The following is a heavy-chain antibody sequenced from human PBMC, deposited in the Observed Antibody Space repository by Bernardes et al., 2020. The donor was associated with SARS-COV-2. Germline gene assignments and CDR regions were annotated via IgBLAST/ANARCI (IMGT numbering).Heavy chain of an antibody. CDR2: LYYIGST. V-gene: IGHV4-59*08. Sequence: SETLSLTCTVSGGSISSYFWSWIRQPPGKGLEWVGYLYYIGSTNYNPSLKSRVTISVDTSKNQFSLKLSSVTAADTAVYYCGRHRTHYYDSTDYFDYWGQGTLVTVSS. CDR1: GGSISSYF. J-gene: IGHJ4*02. CDR3: GRHRTHYYDSTDYFDY. D-gene: IGHD3-22*01.